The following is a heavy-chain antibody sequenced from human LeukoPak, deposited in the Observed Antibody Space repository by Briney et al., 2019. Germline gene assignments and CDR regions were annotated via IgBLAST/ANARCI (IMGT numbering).Heavy chain of an antibody. V-gene: IGHV3-9*01. J-gene: IGHJ2*01. Sequence: GRSLRLSCAVSGVNFDDYAMHWVRHTPGRGLEWVSGINWKTGNGIYADSVKGRFTISRDNAKNSLYLQMGSLRAEDTALYYCTRRAARWQFDLWGRGTLLTVSS. D-gene: IGHD5-24*01. CDR3: TRRAARWQFDL. CDR2: INWKTGNG. CDR1: GVNFDDYA.